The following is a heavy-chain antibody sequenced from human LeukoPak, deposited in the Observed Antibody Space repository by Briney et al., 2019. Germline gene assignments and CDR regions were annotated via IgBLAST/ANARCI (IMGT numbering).Heavy chain of an antibody. CDR3: ARYLGSNPLPFDC. V-gene: IGHV4-39*01. J-gene: IGHJ4*02. CDR1: GGSISSSTYY. CDR2: IYYSGST. Sequence: SETPSLTCTVSGGSISSSTYYWGWIRQPPGKGLEWIGSIYYSGSTYYNPSLKSRVTISVDTSKNQFSLNLRSVTAADTAVYYCARYLGSNPLPFDCWGQGTLVTVSS. D-gene: IGHD4-23*01.